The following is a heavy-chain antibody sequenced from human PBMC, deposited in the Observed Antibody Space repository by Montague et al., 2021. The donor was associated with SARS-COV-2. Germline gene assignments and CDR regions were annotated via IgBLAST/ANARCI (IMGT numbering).Heavy chain of an antibody. Sequence: QSGAEVKKPGESLRISCKGSGYSFTSYWISWVRQMPGKGLEWMGRIDPSDSYTNYSPSFQGHVTISADKSISTAYLQWSSLKASDTAMYYCARRKGGLGYSGSLNWFDPWGQGTLATVSS. D-gene: IGHD1-26*01. CDR2: IDPSDSYT. CDR3: ARRKGGLGYSGSLNWFDP. CDR1: GYSFTSYW. V-gene: IGHV5-10-1*01. J-gene: IGHJ5*02.